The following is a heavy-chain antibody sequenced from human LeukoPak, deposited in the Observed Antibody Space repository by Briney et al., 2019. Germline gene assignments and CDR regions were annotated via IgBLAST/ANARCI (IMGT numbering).Heavy chain of an antibody. D-gene: IGHD5-18*01. CDR1: GYTFTSYA. Sequence: ASVKVSCTASGYTFTSYAMHWVRQAPGQRLEWMGWINAGNGNTKYSQKFQGRVTITRDTSASTAYMELSSLRSEDTAVYYCARTTAMVTIFDYWGQGTLVTVSS. V-gene: IGHV1-3*01. CDR2: INAGNGNT. J-gene: IGHJ4*02. CDR3: ARTTAMVTIFDY.